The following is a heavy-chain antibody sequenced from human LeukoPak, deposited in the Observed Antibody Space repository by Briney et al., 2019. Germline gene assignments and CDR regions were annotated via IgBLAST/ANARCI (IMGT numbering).Heavy chain of an antibody. J-gene: IGHJ1*01. CDR2: IYYSGST. CDR3: ARGGAVVVPAAMYPVEYFQH. Sequence: PSETLFLTCTVSGGSISSSSYYWGWIRQPPGKGLEWIGSIYYSGSTYYNPSLKSRVTISVDTSKNQFSLKLSSVTAADTAVYYCARGGAVVVPAAMYPVEYFQHWGQGTLVTVSS. CDR1: GGSISSSSYY. V-gene: IGHV4-39*07. D-gene: IGHD2-2*01.